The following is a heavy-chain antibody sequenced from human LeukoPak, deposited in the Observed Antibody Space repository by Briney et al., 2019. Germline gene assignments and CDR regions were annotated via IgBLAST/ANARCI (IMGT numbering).Heavy chain of an antibody. V-gene: IGHV3-53*01. CDR3: ARDLGVGFCSSTGCNNLNMDV. Sequence: GGSLRLSCAASGLSVSRNYMSWVRQAPGKGLEWVSAIYSGDSTYYADSVKGRFTISRDNSKNTLYLQMNSLRAEDTAVYYCARDLGVGFCSSTGCNNLNMDVWGKGTTVTVSS. J-gene: IGHJ6*03. CDR1: GLSVSRNY. CDR2: IYSGDST. D-gene: IGHD2-2*01.